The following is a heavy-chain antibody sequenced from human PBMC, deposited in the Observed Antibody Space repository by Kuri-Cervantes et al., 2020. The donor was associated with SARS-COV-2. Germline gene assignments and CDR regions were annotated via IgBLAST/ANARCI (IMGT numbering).Heavy chain of an antibody. V-gene: IGHV4-39*07. CDR1: GGSISSSSYY. J-gene: IGHJ3*02. Sequence: GSLRLSCTVSGGSISSSSYYWGWIRQPPGKGLEWIGSIYYSGSTHYNPSLKSRVTISVDTSKNQFSLKLSSVTAADTAVYYCAREVEGSDAFDIWGQGTMVTVSS. CDR2: IYYSGST. CDR3: AREVEGSDAFDI.